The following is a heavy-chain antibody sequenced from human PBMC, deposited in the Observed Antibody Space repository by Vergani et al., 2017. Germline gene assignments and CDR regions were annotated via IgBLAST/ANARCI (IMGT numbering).Heavy chain of an antibody. J-gene: IGHJ6*03. CDR2: VSGSSATP. V-gene: IGHV3-23*01. D-gene: IGHD5-24*01. Sequence: EVQLLESGGGLVQPGGSLRLSCEASGFSFPGYAMSWVRQAPGKGLEWVSSVSGSSATPYYADSVKGRFIISRDNSKNTLHLQMNSLRADDTAVYYCARVREYYYYYYMDVWGKGTTVTVSS. CDR1: GFSFPGYA. CDR3: ARVREYYYYYYMDV.